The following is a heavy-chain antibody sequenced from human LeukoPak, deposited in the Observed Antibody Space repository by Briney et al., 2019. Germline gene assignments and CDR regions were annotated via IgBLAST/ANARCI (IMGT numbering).Heavy chain of an antibody. V-gene: IGHV3-23*01. Sequence: GGSLRLSCAASGFTFSNYAMSWVRQAPGKGLEWVSEISVSGGSTYYADSVKGRFTISRDNSKNTLYLQMNSLRAEDTAVYYCARSIHVYCSGGSCYSVNSDYWGQGTLVTVSS. J-gene: IGHJ4*02. D-gene: IGHD2-15*01. CDR3: ARSIHVYCSGGSCYSVNSDY. CDR2: ISVSGGST. CDR1: GFTFSNYA.